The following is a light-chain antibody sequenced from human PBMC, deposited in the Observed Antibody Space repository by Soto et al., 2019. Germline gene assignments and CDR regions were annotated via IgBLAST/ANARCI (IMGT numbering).Light chain of an antibody. CDR3: QTWGNDIQV. V-gene: IGLV4-69*01. Sequence: QPVLTQSPSASASLGASVKLTCTLSSGHSSYAIAWHQQQPEKGPRFLMKLDSDGSHNKGDGIPHRFSGSSSGTERYLTISSLQSDDEAEYYCQTWGNDIQVFGGGTKLTVL. CDR2: LDSDGSH. CDR1: SGHSSYA. J-gene: IGLJ3*02.